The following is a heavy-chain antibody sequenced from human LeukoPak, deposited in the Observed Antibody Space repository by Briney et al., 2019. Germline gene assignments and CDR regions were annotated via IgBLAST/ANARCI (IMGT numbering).Heavy chain of an antibody. V-gene: IGHV1-18*04. CDR1: GYTFTSYG. Sequence: ASVKVSCKASGYTFTSYGISWVRQAPGQGLEWMGWISAYNGNTNYAQKLQGRVTMTTDTSTSTAYMELRSLRSDDTAVYYCARVRGRVTVTTGRNWFDPWGQGTLVTVSS. CDR3: ARVRGRVTVTTGRNWFDP. J-gene: IGHJ5*02. CDR2: ISAYNGNT. D-gene: IGHD4-17*01.